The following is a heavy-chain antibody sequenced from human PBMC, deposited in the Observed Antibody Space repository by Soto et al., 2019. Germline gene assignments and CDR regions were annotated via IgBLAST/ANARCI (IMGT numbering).Heavy chain of an antibody. CDR3: ARDGGLAAAGYYYYYVLDF. D-gene: IGHD6-13*01. J-gene: IGHJ6*02. V-gene: IGHV1-2*04. CDR1: GYTFTGYY. CDR2: INPNSGGT. Sequence: ASVKVSCKASGYTFTGYYMHWVRQAPGQGLEWMGWINPNSGGTNYAQKFQGWVTMTRDTSISTAYMELSRLRSDDTAVYYCARDGGLAAAGYYYYYVLDFSAQGSSVIGSS.